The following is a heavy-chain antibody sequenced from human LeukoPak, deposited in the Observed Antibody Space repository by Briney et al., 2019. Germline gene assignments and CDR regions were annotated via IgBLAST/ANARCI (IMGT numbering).Heavy chain of an antibody. CDR3: ARDPYSGSYSAYYYYYMDV. Sequence: GGSLRLYCAASGFTFSNYNMNWVRHAPGKGLEWVSSITSSSSYIYYADSMKGRFTISRDNAKNSLYVKMNSLRAEDTAVYYCARDPYSGSYSAYYYYYMDVWGKGTTVTVSS. CDR1: GFTFSNYN. D-gene: IGHD1-26*01. V-gene: IGHV3-21*01. CDR2: ITSSSSYI. J-gene: IGHJ6*03.